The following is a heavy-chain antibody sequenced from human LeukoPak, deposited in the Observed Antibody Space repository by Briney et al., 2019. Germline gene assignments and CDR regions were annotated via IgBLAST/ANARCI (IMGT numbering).Heavy chain of an antibody. CDR1: GFTFSNYW. Sequence: GGSLRLSCAASGFTFSNYWMSWVRQAPGKGQEWVANIKEDGSEKYYVDSVKGRFTISRDNARNSLYLQMKSLRAEDTAVYYCASGRQLGYWGQGTLVTVSS. CDR2: IKEDGSEK. CDR3: ASGRQLGY. V-gene: IGHV3-7*01. J-gene: IGHJ4*02. D-gene: IGHD6-13*01.